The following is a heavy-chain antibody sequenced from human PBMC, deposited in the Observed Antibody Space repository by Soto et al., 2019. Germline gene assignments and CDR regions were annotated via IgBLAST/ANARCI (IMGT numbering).Heavy chain of an antibody. J-gene: IGHJ4*02. Sequence: EVQLVESGGGLVQPGGSLRLSCTASGFTFSGFGMHWVRQAPGKGLVWVSRINGDGSDTNYADSVKGRFTISRDNAKNTPYQPMTRLRVTERAVYSGVSVKDTSGRGAFHYWGQGNLVTVPS. V-gene: IGHV3-74*01. CDR2: INGDGSDT. D-gene: IGHD6-19*01. CDR3: VSVKDTSGRGAFHY. CDR1: GFTFSGFG.